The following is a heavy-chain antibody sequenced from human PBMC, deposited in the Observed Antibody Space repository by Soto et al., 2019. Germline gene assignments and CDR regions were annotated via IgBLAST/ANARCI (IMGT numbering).Heavy chain of an antibody. D-gene: IGHD3-9*01. J-gene: IGHJ4*02. CDR3: ARSWKLLRYFDWLLGPHDY. V-gene: IGHV4-30-4*01. CDR1: GGSISSGDYY. Sequence: SETLSLTCTVSGGSISSGDYYWSWIRQPPGKGLEWIGYIYYSGSTYYNPSLKSRVTISVDTSKNQFSLKLSSVTAADTAVYYCARSWKLLRYFDWLLGPHDYWGQGTLVTVSS. CDR2: IYYSGST.